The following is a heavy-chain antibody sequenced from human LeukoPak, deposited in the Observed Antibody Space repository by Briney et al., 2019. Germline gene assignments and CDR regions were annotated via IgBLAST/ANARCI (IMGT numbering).Heavy chain of an antibody. D-gene: IGHD5-18*01. V-gene: IGHV1-18*01. Sequence: GASVKVSCKASGYTFTSYGISWVRQAPGKGLECRGWISAYNGNTNYAQKLQGRVTMTTDTSTSTAYMELRSLRSDDTAVYYCARVRYSYGYRGEDFDYWGQGTLVTVSS. J-gene: IGHJ4*02. CDR1: GYTFTSYG. CDR2: ISAYNGNT. CDR3: ARVRYSYGYRGEDFDY.